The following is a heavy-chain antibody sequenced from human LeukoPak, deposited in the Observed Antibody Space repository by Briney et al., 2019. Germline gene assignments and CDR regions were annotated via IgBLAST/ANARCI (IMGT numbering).Heavy chain of an antibody. Sequence: PGGSLRLSCAASGFTFSSYWMHWVRQAPGKGLVWVSRLNSDGSNTGYADSVKGRFTISRDNAKNTLYLQMNSLRAEDTAVYYCGGSGSDIDYWGQGTLVTVSS. D-gene: IGHD3-10*01. J-gene: IGHJ4*02. V-gene: IGHV3-74*01. CDR1: GFTFSSYW. CDR3: GGSGSDIDY. CDR2: LNSDGSNT.